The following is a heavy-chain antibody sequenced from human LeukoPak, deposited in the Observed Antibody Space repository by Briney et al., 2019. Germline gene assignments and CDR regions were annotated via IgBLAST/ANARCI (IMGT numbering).Heavy chain of an antibody. CDR2: INPSGGST. CDR3: ARVVSSKWAMIVPDGVY. CDR1: GYTFTSYY. J-gene: IGHJ4*02. Sequence: GASVKVSCKASGYTFTSYYMHWVRQAPGQGLEWMGIINPSGGSTSYAQKFQGRVTMTRDMSTSTVYMELSSLRSEDTAVYYCARVVSSKWAMIVPDGVYWGQGTLVTVSS. V-gene: IGHV1-46*01. D-gene: IGHD3-22*01.